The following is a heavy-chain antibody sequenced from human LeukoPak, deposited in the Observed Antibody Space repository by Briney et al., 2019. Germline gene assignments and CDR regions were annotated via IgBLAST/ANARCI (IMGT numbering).Heavy chain of an antibody. V-gene: IGHV3-21*01. CDR3: ARAPTVVGYCSSSSCQADY. CDR1: GFTFSSYW. D-gene: IGHD2-2*01. CDR2: IDPSSTYI. J-gene: IGHJ4*02. Sequence: GGSLRLSCAASGFTFSSYWMSWVRQAPGKGLEWVSAIDPSSTYIYYADSVKGRFTISRDNAENSLYLQMNSLRVEDTAVYYCARAPTVVGYCSSSSCQADYWGQGTLVTVSS.